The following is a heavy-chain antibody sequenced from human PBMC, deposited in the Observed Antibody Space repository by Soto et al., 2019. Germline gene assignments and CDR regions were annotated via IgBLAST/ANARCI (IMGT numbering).Heavy chain of an antibody. Sequence: QVQLQQWGAGLLKPSETLSLTCAVYGGSFSGYYWSWIRQPPGKGLEWIGEINHRGSTIHNPALKSRVTISVDSSKNQFSLKLGSVAAADTAVYYCARAPVDMAATDSYYFDYWGQGTLVTVSS. CDR1: GGSFSGYY. D-gene: IGHD6-25*01. CDR2: INHRGST. J-gene: IGHJ4*02. V-gene: IGHV4-34*01. CDR3: ARAPVDMAATDSYYFDY.